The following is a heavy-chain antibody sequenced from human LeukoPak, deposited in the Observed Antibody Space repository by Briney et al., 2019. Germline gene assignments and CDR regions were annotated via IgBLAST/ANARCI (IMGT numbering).Heavy chain of an antibody. D-gene: IGHD3-22*01. J-gene: IGHJ4*02. CDR1: GFTFSTYW. V-gene: IGHV3-7*03. Sequence: GGSLRLSCAASGFTFSTYWMNWVRQAPEKGLEWLASINKDGSDKYYVDSVKGRFTISRDNAKNSLYLQMNSLRAEDTAVYYCAKPSGGYDSSGYYFDYWGQGTLVTVSS. CDR2: INKDGSDK. CDR3: AKPSGGYDSSGYYFDY.